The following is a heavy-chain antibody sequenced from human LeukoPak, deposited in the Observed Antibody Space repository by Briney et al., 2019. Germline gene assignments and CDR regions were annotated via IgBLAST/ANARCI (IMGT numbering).Heavy chain of an antibody. Sequence: AGGSLRLSCEASGFTFSSYGMHWVRQAPGKGLEWVAFIRYDGSNKYYADSVKGRFTISRDNSKNTLYLQMNSLRAEDTAVYYCAKDLFSRRRHYGSGSSYFDYWGQGTLVTVSS. CDR1: GFTFSSYG. CDR2: IRYDGSNK. V-gene: IGHV3-30*02. D-gene: IGHD3-10*01. J-gene: IGHJ4*02. CDR3: AKDLFSRRRHYGSGSSYFDY.